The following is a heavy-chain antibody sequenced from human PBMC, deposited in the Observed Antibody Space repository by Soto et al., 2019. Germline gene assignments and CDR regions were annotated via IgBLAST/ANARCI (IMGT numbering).Heavy chain of an antibody. Sequence: GGSLRLSCAASGVTFSSYAMSWVRQAPGKGLEWASAISGSGGSTYYADSVKGRFTISRDNSKNTLYLQMNSLRAEDTAVYYCAKEEYSSSWYGDQNWFDPWGQGTLVTVSS. D-gene: IGHD6-13*01. CDR1: GVTFSSYA. J-gene: IGHJ5*02. CDR2: ISGSGGST. CDR3: AKEEYSSSWYGDQNWFDP. V-gene: IGHV3-23*01.